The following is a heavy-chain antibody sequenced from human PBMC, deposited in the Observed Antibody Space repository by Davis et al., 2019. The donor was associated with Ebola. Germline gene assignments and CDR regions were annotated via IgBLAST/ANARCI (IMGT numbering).Heavy chain of an antibody. Sequence: SETLSLTCTVSADSTSSYYWSWIRQPPGTELEWMGCIYYSGCTNYNPSLASRVTMSIDTSKNQFSLRQSSVTTADTAVYYCAKHKTEWLTGIFDSWGQGVLVSVSS. D-gene: IGHD7-27*01. CDR3: AKHKTEWLTGIFDS. V-gene: IGHV4-59*08. J-gene: IGHJ4*02. CDR1: ADSTSSYY. CDR2: IYYSGCT.